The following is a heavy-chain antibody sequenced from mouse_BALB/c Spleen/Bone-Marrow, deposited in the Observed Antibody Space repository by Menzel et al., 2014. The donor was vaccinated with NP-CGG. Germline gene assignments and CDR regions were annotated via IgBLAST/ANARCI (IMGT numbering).Heavy chain of an antibody. J-gene: IGHJ2*01. V-gene: IGHV1-20*02. Sequence: QLXEXGPXLVKPGASVKISCKASGYSFTGYFMNWVMQSHGKSLEWIGRINPYNGDTFYNQKFKGKATLTVDKSPSTAHMELRSLASEDSAVYYCARSGYYGSSYFDYWXQXTXLTXSX. CDR3: ARSGYYGSSYFDY. CDR1: GYSFTGYF. D-gene: IGHD1-1*01. CDR2: INPYNGDT.